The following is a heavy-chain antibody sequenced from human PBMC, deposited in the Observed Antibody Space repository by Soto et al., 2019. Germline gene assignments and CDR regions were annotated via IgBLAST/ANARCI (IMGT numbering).Heavy chain of an antibody. CDR1: GFTFSSYD. CDR3: ARVSWQWLVPGLDP. D-gene: IGHD6-19*01. Sequence: EVQLVESGGGLVQPGGSLRLSCAASGFTFSSYDMSWVRQAQGKGLEWVANVNEDGGESYYVDSVKGRFTVSRDNAENSLYLQMNSLRAEDTAGYYCARVSWQWLVPGLDPWGQGTLVTVSS. CDR2: VNEDGGES. J-gene: IGHJ5*02. V-gene: IGHV3-7*04.